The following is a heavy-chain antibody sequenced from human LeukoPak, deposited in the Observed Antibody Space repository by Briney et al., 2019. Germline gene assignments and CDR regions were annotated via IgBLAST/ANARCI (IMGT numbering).Heavy chain of an antibody. CDR2: IYPGDSDT. V-gene: IGHV5-51*03. CDR1: GSTFTSYW. J-gene: IGHJ6*03. Sequence: KPGASLQISCQGSGSTFTSYWIGCVRQMPGKGLEWMGIIYPGDSDTRYSPSFQGQVTISADKSINTASLKWSRLKALDTAMYYCVRRTDYYMDVWGKGTTITVSS. CDR3: VRRTDYYMDV.